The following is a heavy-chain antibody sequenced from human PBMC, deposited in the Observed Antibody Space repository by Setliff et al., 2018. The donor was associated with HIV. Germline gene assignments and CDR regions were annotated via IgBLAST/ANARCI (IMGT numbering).Heavy chain of an antibody. Sequence: SETLSLTCTVSSGSISTYYWTWIRQPPGKGLEYIGYIYHYGSPNYNPSLQSRVTLSVDTSKNQFSLTLTSVTAADTAVYYCARGGRSDGYHIASWGQGILVTVSS. D-gene: IGHD2-15*01. CDR3: ARGGRSDGYHIAS. CDR2: IYHYGSP. CDR1: SGSISTYY. V-gene: IGHV4-59*01. J-gene: IGHJ4*02.